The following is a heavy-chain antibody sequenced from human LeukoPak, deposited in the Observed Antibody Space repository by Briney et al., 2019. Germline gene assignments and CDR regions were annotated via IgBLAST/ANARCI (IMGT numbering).Heavy chain of an antibody. CDR2: INHSGST. CDR1: GGSFSGYY. J-gene: IGHJ3*02. Sequence: SETLSLTCAVYGGSFSGYYWSWIRQPPGKGLEWIGEINHSGSTNYNPSLKSRVTISVETSKNQFSLKVSSVTAADTAVYYCARWELQTGNDAFDIWGQGTMVTVSS. CDR3: ARWELQTGNDAFDI. D-gene: IGHD1-26*01. V-gene: IGHV4-34*01.